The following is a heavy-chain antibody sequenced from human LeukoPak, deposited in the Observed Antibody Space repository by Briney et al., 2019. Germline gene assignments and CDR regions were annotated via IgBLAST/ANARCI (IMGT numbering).Heavy chain of an antibody. CDR1: GFTVSSNY. V-gene: IGHV3-53*01. CDR3: ASVGSTSCYSAPCDY. J-gene: IGHJ4*02. D-gene: IGHD2-2*02. CDR2: IYSGGST. Sequence: PGGSLRLSCAASGFTVSSNYMSWVRQAPGKGLEWVSVIYSGGSTYYADSVKGRLTISRDNSKNTLYLQMNSLRAEDTAVYYCASVGSTSCYSAPCDYWGQGTLVTVSS.